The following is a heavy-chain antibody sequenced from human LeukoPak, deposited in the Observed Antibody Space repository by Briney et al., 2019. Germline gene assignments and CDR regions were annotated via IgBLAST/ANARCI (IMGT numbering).Heavy chain of an antibody. D-gene: IGHD3-22*01. CDR3: ARTSNYDSSGPSFDY. V-gene: IGHV4-30-2*01. CDR2: IYHSGST. J-gene: IGHJ4*02. Sequence: SQTLSLTCTVSGGSISSGSYSWSWIRQPPGKGLEWIGYIYHSGSTYYNPSLKSRVTISVDRSKIQFSLKLSSVTAADTAVYYCARTSNYDSSGPSFDYWGQGTLVTVSS. CDR1: GGSISSGSYS.